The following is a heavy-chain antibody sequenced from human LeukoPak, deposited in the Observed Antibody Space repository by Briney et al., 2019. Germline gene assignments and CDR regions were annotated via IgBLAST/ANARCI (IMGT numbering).Heavy chain of an antibody. CDR3: ARAVAAYYYYYYMDV. D-gene: IGHD6-19*01. J-gene: IGHJ6*03. CDR1: GGTFSSYA. Sequence: SVKVSCKASGGTFSSYAISWVRQAPGQGLEWMGGIIPIFGTANYAQKFQGRVTITADESTSTAYMELSSLRSEDTAVYYCARAVAAYYYYYYMDVWGKGTTVTISS. CDR2: IIPIFGTA. V-gene: IGHV1-69*13.